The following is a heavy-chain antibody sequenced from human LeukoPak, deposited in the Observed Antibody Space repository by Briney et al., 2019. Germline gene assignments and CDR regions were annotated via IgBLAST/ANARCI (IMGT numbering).Heavy chain of an antibody. D-gene: IGHD4-17*01. J-gene: IGHJ4*02. CDR1: GFTFSDYD. Sequence: GGSLRLSCAASGFTFSDYDMHWVRQTTGKALEWVSAISTAGDTFYPGSVKGRFTISREDAKSSLYLQMNSLRAGDTAVYFCARAPHGDYFDYWGQGTLVTVSS. V-gene: IGHV3-13*01. CDR3: ARAPHGDYFDY. CDR2: ISTAGDT.